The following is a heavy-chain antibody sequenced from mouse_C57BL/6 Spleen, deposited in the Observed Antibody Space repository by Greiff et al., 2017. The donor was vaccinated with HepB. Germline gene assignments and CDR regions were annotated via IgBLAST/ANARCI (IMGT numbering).Heavy chain of an antibody. CDR2: IYPGSGST. CDR1: GFTFTSYW. CDR3: ARSGNWDWYFDV. V-gene: IGHV1-55*01. J-gene: IGHJ1*03. Sequence: VQLQQPGAELVKPGASVKMSCKASGFTFTSYWINWVKQRPGQGLEWIGDIYPGSGSTNYNEKFKSKATLTVDTSSSTAYMQLSSLTSEDSAVYYCARSGNWDWYFDVWGTGTTVTVSS. D-gene: IGHD4-1*01.